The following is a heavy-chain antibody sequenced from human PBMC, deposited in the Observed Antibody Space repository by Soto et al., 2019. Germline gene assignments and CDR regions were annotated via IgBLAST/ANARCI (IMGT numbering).Heavy chain of an antibody. J-gene: IGHJ5*02. V-gene: IGHV4-39*01. Sequence: QLQLQESGPRVVKPSETLTLTCSLSGGSSSSRSYYWGWMRQSPGKGLEWIVSFYFGGTTYYKPSLESRVSVSEDTSRDQFALKLNSESAADAGIYYCARHGTTIIRINWFDPWGQGLLVTVSS. CDR2: FYFGGTT. CDR3: ARHGTTIIRINWFDP. D-gene: IGHD3-9*01. CDR1: GGSSSSRSYY.